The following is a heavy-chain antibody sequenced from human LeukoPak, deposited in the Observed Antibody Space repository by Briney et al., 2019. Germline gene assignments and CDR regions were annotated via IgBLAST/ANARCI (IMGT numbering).Heavy chain of an antibody. CDR2: IHSDGSST. J-gene: IGHJ4*02. CDR1: GFTFIRYA. V-gene: IGHV3-74*01. D-gene: IGHD3-10*01. Sequence: GGSLRLSPASSGFTFIRYAMSWVRQAPGKGLVWVSHIHSDGSSTSYADSVQGRFNSSRDNATNTLYLQMNSLRAEDTAVYYCARHNYGYDYWGQGTLVTVSS. CDR3: ARHNYGYDY.